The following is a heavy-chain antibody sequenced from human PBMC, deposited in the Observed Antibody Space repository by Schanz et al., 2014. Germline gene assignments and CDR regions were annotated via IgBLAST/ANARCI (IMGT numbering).Heavy chain of an antibody. J-gene: IGHJ4*02. Sequence: EVQLLESGGGLVQPGGSLRLSCAASGFTFSNYAMGWVRQTPGKGLEWVSAISGSGASTYYADSVKGRFTISRDNSKNTLYLQMSGLTPEDTAVYYCARGFDFWDRWGQGTLVIVSS. V-gene: IGHV3-23*01. CDR2: ISGSGAST. D-gene: IGHD3-3*01. CDR1: GFTFSNYA. CDR3: ARGFDFWDR.